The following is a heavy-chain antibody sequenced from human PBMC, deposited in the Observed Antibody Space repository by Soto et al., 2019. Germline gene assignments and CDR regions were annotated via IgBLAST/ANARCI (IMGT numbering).Heavy chain of an antibody. CDR2: IYHSGST. J-gene: IGHJ5*02. V-gene: IGHV4-4*02. CDR3: ARDYMVRGVMRWFDP. Sequence: SETLSLTCAVSGGSISRSNWWSWGRQPAGKGLEWIGEIYHSGSTNYNPSLKSRVTISVDKSKNQFSLKLSSVTAADTAVYYCARDYMVRGVMRWFDPWGQGTLVTVSS. D-gene: IGHD3-10*01. CDR1: GGSISRSNW.